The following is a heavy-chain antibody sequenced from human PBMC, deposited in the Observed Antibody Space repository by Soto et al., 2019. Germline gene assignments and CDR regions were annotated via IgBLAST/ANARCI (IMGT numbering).Heavy chain of an antibody. J-gene: IGHJ4*02. CDR2: TRNKANTYTT. CDR1: VFILSDHY. CDR3: ARDLSGSDIVY. V-gene: IGHV3-72*01. D-gene: IGHD1-26*01. Sequence: ESGGGLVQPGGSLRLSCAASVFILSDHYMDWVRQPPGKGLEWVGRTRNKANTYTTEYAASVKGRFTMSRDDSKNSLYLQMNSLKTEDTAVYYCARDLSGSDIVYWGQGTLVTVSS.